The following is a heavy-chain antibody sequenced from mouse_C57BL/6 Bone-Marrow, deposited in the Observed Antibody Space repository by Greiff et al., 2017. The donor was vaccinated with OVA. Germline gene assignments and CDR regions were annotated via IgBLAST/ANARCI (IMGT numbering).Heavy chain of an antibody. J-gene: IGHJ1*03. CDR2: INPSNGGT. CDR3: AREAPFYYYGSSYWYFDV. D-gene: IGHD1-1*01. Sequence: QVQLQQPGTELVKPGASVKLSCNASGYTFTSYWMHWVKQRPGQGLEWIGNINPSNGGTNYNEKFKSKATLTVDKSSSTAYMQLSSLTSEDSAVYYCAREAPFYYYGSSYWYFDVWGTGTTVTVSS. CDR1: GYTFTSYW. V-gene: IGHV1-53*01.